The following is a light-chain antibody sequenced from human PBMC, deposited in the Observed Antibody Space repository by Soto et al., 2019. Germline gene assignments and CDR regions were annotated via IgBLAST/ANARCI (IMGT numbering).Light chain of an antibody. CDR3: QQYNNWPRT. CDR1: QSVSSN. V-gene: IGKV3-15*01. J-gene: IGKJ1*01. CDR2: GAS. Sequence: EIVMTQSPATLSVSPGERATLSCRASQSVSSNLAWYQQKPGQAPRLLIYGASTRATGIPARFSGSGSGTEFTLTISSLQSEDFAVEYCQQYNNWPRTFGQGTKVEIQ.